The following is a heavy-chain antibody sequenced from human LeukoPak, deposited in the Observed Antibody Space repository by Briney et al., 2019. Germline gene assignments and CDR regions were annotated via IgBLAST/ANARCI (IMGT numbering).Heavy chain of an antibody. D-gene: IGHD1-26*01. CDR3: ASGSGSYQGLRYYYMDV. CDR1: GFTFSSYY. J-gene: IGHJ6*03. V-gene: IGHV3-30*04. Sequence: PAGSLRLSCAASGFTFSSYYMHWVRQAPGKGLEWVAVISYDGSNKYYADSVKGRFTISRDNSKNTLYLQMNSLRAEDTAVYYCASGSGSYQGLRYYYMDVWGKGTTVTVSS. CDR2: ISYDGSNK.